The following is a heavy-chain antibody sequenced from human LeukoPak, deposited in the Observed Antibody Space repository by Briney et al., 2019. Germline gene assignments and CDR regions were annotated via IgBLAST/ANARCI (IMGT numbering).Heavy chain of an antibody. CDR1: GFTFSSYG. V-gene: IGHV3-30*18. D-gene: IGHD6-19*01. Sequence: PGGSLRLSCAASGFTFSSYGMHWVRQAPGKGLEWVAVISYDGSNKYYADSVKGRFTISRDNSKNTLYLQMNSLRAEDTAVYYYAKDSYSSGWYDYWGQGTLVTVSS. CDR2: ISYDGSNK. CDR3: AKDSYSSGWYDY. J-gene: IGHJ4*02.